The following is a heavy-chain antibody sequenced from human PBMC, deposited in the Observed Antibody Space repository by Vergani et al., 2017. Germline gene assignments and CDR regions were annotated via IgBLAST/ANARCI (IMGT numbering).Heavy chain of an antibody. CDR2: IDHTGRP. CDR3: ARVNTETNGHLYYYYYMDV. CDR1: GGSFTSYH. D-gene: IGHD4-11*01. J-gene: IGHJ6*03. V-gene: IGHV4-34*01. Sequence: QVQLQQWGGGLLKPSETLSLTCVVNGGSFTSYHWTWIRQSPGEGLEWVGDIDHTGRPDYNPSLKSRLTMSVDKSRNQFSLTLNSVTATDTAIYFCARVNTETNGHLYYYYYMDVWGQGTAGTVSS.